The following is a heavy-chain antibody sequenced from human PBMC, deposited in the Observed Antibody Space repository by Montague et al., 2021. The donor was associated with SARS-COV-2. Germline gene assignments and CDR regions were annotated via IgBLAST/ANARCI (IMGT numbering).Heavy chain of an antibody. J-gene: IGHJ3*02. CDR2: IYYSGNT. D-gene: IGHD3-22*01. CDR1: GGSISGGGCY. Sequence: SETLSLTCTGSGGSISGGGCYWGWIRQPPGKGLEWIGSIYYSGNTYYSPSLQSRVTISVDTSKNQFSLRLNSMTAADTAVYYWARLPPFRFNSNGHYYNAVDIWGQGTMVTGSS. V-gene: IGHV4-39*01. CDR3: ARLPPFRFNSNGHYYNAVDI.